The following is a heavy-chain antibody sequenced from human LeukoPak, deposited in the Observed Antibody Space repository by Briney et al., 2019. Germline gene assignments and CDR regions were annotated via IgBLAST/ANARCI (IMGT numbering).Heavy chain of an antibody. J-gene: IGHJ5*02. CDR3: ATRYCSVSWFAG. CDR1: GGTFSSYA. V-gene: IGHV1-69*06. D-gene: IGHD3-10*01. CDR2: IIPIFGTA. Sequence: SVKVSCKASGGTFSSYAISWVRQAPGQGLEWMGRIIPIFGTANYAQKFQGRVTFTADKSTSTAYMERSSVISEDTAVYYSATRYCSVSWFAGWGQGRLVTAS.